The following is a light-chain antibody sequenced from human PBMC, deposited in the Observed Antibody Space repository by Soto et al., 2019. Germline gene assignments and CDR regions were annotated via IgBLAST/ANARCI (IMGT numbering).Light chain of an antibody. J-gene: IGKJ3*01. CDR2: AAS. Sequence: DIQMNQSPSSVSASVGDRVTITCRASQGISSWLAWYQQKPGKAPKLLIYAASSLQSGVPSRFSGSGSGTDFTLTINGLEPEDFAVYYCQQYATSARLTFGPGTNVDI. V-gene: IGKV1-12*01. CDR1: QGISSW. CDR3: QQYATSARLT.